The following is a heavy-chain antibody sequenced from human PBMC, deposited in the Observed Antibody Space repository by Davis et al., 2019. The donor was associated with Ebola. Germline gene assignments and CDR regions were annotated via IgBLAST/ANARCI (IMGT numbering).Heavy chain of an antibody. V-gene: IGHV1-24*01. J-gene: IGHJ4*02. CDR2: FDPEDGEA. D-gene: IGHD1-14*01. CDR1: GYTLAELS. CDR3: SIGGTTGGFDY. Sequence: ASVQVSCKCKVSGYTLAELSMHWVRQAPGKGLEWMGYFDPEDGEAIYAQNFQGRVTMTEDTSTNTAYMELSGLRSEDTAVYYCSIGGTTGGFDYWGQGTLVTVSS.